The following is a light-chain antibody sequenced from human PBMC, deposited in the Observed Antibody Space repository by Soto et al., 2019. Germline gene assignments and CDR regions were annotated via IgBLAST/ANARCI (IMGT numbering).Light chain of an antibody. Sequence: QSALTQPASVSGSPGRSITISCTGTSSDVGGYNYVSWYQQHPGKAPKLMIYEVSYRPSGVSNRFSGSKSGNAASLTISGLQAEDEADYYCSSYTSSNTLVFGTGTKLTVL. CDR3: SSYTSSNTLV. CDR1: SSDVGGYNY. J-gene: IGLJ1*01. V-gene: IGLV2-14*01. CDR2: EVS.